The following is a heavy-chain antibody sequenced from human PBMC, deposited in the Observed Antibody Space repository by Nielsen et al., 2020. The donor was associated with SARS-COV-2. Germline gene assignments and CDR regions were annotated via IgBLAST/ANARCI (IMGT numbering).Heavy chain of an antibody. CDR2: IYYSGST. J-gene: IGHJ4*02. D-gene: IGHD5-12*01. CDR3: ARVEYSGYDTYRFDY. Sequence: SETLSLTCTVSGGSISSSSYYWGWIRQPPGKGLEWIGSIYYSGSTYYNPSLKSRVTISVDTSKNQFSLKLSSVTAADTAVYYCARVEYSGYDTYRFDYWGQGTLVTVSS. CDR1: GGSISSSSYY. V-gene: IGHV4-39*07.